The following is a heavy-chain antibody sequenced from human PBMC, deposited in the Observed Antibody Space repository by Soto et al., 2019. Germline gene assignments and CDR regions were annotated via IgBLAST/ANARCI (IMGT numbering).Heavy chain of an antibody. CDR1: GDSVRNQY. Sequence: PSETLSLTCTVSGDSVRNQYWSWIRRPPGRGLEWIGYIYRSGSTKYNPSLKSRLTISADTSKNQFSLKLSSVTAADTAVYYCARTLDYGHMDVWGKGTTVTVSS. J-gene: IGHJ6*03. CDR2: IYRSGST. CDR3: ARTLDYGHMDV. V-gene: IGHV4-4*09. D-gene: IGHD3-16*01.